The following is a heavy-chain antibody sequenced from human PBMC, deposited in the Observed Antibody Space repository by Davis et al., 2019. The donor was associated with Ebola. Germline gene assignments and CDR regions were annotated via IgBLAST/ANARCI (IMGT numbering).Heavy chain of an antibody. CDR3: ARDQSGFWSCYSDY. CDR2: IIPIFGTA. CDR1: GGTFSSYA. Sequence: SVKVSCKASGGTFSSYAISWVRQAPGQGLEWMGGIIPIFGTANYAQRIQGRVTITADESRTTAYMELSRLRSDDTAVYFCARDQSGFWSCYSDYWGQGTLVTVSS. V-gene: IGHV1-69*13. J-gene: IGHJ4*02. D-gene: IGHD3-3*01.